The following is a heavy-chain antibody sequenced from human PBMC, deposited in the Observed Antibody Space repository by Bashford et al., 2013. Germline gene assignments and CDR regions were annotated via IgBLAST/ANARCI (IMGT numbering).Heavy chain of an antibody. V-gene: IGHV4-4*02. CDR3: ARLIGDYNPYYFDY. J-gene: IGHJ4*02. Sequence: SETLSLTCAVSGGSISSSNWWSWVRQPPGKGLEWIGEIYHSGSTNYNPSLKSRVTISVDKSKNQFSLKLSSVTAADTAVYYCARLIGDYNPYYFDYWGQGTLVTVSS. CDR2: IYHSGST. D-gene: IGHD4-17*01. CDR1: GGSISSSNW.